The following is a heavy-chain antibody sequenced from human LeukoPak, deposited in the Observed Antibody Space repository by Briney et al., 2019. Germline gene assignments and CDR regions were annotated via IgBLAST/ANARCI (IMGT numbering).Heavy chain of an antibody. Sequence: GGSLRLSCAASGFTLSRYAMSWVRQAPGKGLEWVSSISGSGAITYYADSVKGRFSISRDNSKNALYLQLNSLRAEDTALYYCASRGYDILTSPLDYWGQGTLVTVSS. D-gene: IGHD3-9*01. CDR1: GFTLSRYA. J-gene: IGHJ4*02. CDR2: ISGSGAIT. V-gene: IGHV3-23*01. CDR3: ASRGYDILTSPLDY.